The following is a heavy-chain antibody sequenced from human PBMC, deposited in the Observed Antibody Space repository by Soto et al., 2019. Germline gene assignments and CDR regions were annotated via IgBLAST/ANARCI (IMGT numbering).Heavy chain of an antibody. CDR2: IYYSGST. V-gene: IGHV4-59*01. J-gene: IGHJ6*02. CDR3: ARDVEYYYDSSGYEARSYYYGMDV. Sequence: SETLSVTCTVARGSISSYCWSWIRQPPGKGLEWIGYIYYSGSTNYNPSLKSRVTISVDTSKNQFSLKLSSVTAADTAVYYCARDVEYYYDSSGYEARSYYYGMDVWGQGTTVTVSS. CDR1: RGSISSYC. D-gene: IGHD3-22*01.